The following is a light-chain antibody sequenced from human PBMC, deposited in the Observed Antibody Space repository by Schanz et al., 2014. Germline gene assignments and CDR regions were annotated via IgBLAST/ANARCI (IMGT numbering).Light chain of an antibody. CDR3: SSYTTSSPLV. CDR2: EVN. Sequence: QSALNQPPSASGSPGQSVTISCTGTSSDVGAYDYVSWYQQHPGKVPKLIIYEVNKRPSGVPDRFSGSKSGNTASLTVSGLQADDEADYYCSSYTTSSPLVFGGGTKLTVL. J-gene: IGLJ3*02. V-gene: IGLV2-8*01. CDR1: SSDVGAYDY.